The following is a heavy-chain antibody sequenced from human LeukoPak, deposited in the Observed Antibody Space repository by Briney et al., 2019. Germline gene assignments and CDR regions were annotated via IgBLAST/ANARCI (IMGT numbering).Heavy chain of an antibody. Sequence: SETLSLTCTVSGGSISSYYWSWIRQPPGKGLDWIGYIHSSGSTSYSPSLKSRVTFSVDTSKNHFSLKVTSMTAADTGVYYCARSLPGAIGAADFWGQGTLVTVSA. D-gene: IGHD6-13*01. J-gene: IGHJ4*02. CDR1: GGSISSYY. CDR3: ARSLPGAIGAADF. CDR2: IHSSGST. V-gene: IGHV4-59*01.